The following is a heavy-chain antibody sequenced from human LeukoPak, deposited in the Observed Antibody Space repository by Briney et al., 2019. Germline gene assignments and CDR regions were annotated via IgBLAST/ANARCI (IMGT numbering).Heavy chain of an antibody. J-gene: IGHJ6*02. CDR2: IITNSNYT. Sequence: PGGSLRLSCVASGFTFSSYNMNWVRQAPGKGLEWVSYIITNSNYTDYADSVKGRFTISRDNAKNSLYLQMNSLRAEDTAVYYCAKTSRGRWVDWGMDVWGQGTTVTVSS. V-gene: IGHV3-21*01. CDR1: GFTFSSYN. CDR3: AKTSRGRWVDWGMDV. D-gene: IGHD6-25*01.